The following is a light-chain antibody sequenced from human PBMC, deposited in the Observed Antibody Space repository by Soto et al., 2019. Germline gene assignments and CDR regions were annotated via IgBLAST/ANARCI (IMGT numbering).Light chain of an antibody. Sequence: QSVLTQPRSVSGSPGQSVTISCTGSSSVVGGYTYVSWYQQHPGKAPKLIIYDMSKRPSGVPDRFSGSKSGNTASLTISGLQAEDEADYYCCSYAGSRVFGGGTQLTVL. CDR3: CSYAGSRV. J-gene: IGLJ3*02. CDR1: SSVVGGYTY. V-gene: IGLV2-11*01. CDR2: DMS.